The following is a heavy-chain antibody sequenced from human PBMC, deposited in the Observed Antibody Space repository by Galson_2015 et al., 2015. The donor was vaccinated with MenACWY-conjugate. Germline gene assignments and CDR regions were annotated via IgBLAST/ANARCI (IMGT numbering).Heavy chain of an antibody. D-gene: IGHD3-10*01. V-gene: IGHV4-59*01. CDR2: IYYSGST. CDR1: GGSISSYY. CDR3: ARDPGVYYYGSNAFNI. J-gene: IGHJ3*02. Sequence: TLSLTCTVSGGSISSYYWSWIRQPPGKGLEWIGYIYYSGSTNYNPSLKSRVTISVDTSKNQFSLKLSSVTAADTAVYYCARDPGVYYYGSNAFNIWGQGTMVTVSS.